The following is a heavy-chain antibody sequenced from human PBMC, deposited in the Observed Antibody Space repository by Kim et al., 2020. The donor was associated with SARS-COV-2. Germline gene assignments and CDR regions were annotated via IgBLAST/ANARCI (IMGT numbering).Heavy chain of an antibody. D-gene: IGHD3-10*01. Sequence: TNYIPSLKSRVTIAVDKSKNKFSLKLSSVTAADTAVYYGARGYFRRAFDIWGQGTMVTVSS. CDR3: ARGYFRRAFDI. J-gene: IGHJ3*02. V-gene: IGHV4-4*02. CDR2: T.